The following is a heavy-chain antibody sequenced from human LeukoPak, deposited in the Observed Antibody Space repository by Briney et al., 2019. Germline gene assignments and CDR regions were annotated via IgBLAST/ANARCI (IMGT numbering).Heavy chain of an antibody. V-gene: IGHV3-13*01. CDR1: GFTFNSYD. Sequence: GGSLRLSCAASGFTFNSYDMHWVRQATRKGLELVSTISTAGHTHYPGSVKGRFTISTENAKNSLYLQMNSLRAGDTAVYYCARGRQNYFDYWGQGALVTVSS. CDR3: ARGRQNYFDY. CDR2: ISTAGHT. J-gene: IGHJ4*02.